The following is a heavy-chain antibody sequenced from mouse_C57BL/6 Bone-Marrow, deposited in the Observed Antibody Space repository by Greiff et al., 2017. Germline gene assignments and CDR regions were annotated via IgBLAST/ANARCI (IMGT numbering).Heavy chain of an antibody. J-gene: IGHJ4*01. V-gene: IGHV1-55*01. CDR2: IYPGSGST. D-gene: IGHD3-2*02. Sequence: QVQLQQPGAELVKPGASVKMSCKASGYTFTSYWITWVKQRPGQGLEWIGDIYPGSGSTNYNEQFKSKATLTVDTSSSTAYMQLSSLTSEDSAVYDCARGRKLRLYAMDYWGQGTSVTVSS. CDR1: GYTFTSYW. CDR3: ARGRKLRLYAMDY.